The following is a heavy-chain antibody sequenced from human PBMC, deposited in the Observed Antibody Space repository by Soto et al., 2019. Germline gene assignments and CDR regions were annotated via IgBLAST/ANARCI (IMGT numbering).Heavy chain of an antibody. J-gene: IGHJ4*02. Sequence: EVQLLESGGDLVQPGGSLRLSCAASGFTFSTYAMNWVRQAPGKGLEWVSAVSGSGASTYYADSVKGRFIISRDNSKYTLYLQMNSVRADDTAVYYCAKGAIFGVVISHFDNWGQGTLVTVSS. V-gene: IGHV3-23*01. D-gene: IGHD3-3*01. CDR3: AKGAIFGVVISHFDN. CDR1: GFTFSTYA. CDR2: VSGSGAST.